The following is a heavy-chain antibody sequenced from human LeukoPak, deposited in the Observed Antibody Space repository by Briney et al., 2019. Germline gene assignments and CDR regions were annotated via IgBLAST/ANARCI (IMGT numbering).Heavy chain of an antibody. CDR1: GFTFSTSW. D-gene: IGHD5-24*01. CDR2: IKADGSGK. CDR3: ARDRGWQQFDY. V-gene: IGHV3-7*01. Sequence: GGSLRLSCEASGFTFSTSWMTWVRQAPGMGLERVANIKADGSGKYYVDSVRGRFSISRDNAKNSLYLELNNLRAEDTGVYFCARDRGWQQFDYWGQGTLVTVSS. J-gene: IGHJ4*01.